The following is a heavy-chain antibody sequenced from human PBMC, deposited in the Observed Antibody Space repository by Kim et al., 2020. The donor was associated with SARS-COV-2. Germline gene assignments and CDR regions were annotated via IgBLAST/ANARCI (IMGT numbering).Heavy chain of an antibody. D-gene: IGHD6-13*01. J-gene: IGHJ4*02. CDR3: ASLAAGDY. CDR2: SGGT. V-gene: IGHV1-2*02. Sequence: SGGTNYAQKFQGRVTMTRDTSISTAYMELSRLRSDDTAVYYCASLAAGDYWGQGTLVTVSS.